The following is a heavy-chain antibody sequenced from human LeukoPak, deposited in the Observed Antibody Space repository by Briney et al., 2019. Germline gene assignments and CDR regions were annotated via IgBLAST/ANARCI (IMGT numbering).Heavy chain of an antibody. Sequence: GGSLRLSCAASGFTFSSYAMHWVRQAPGKGLEWVAVISYDGSNKYYADSVKGRFTISRDNSKNTLYLQMNSLRAEDTAVYYCARGDCSGGSCYLPNWFDPWGQGTLVTVSS. V-gene: IGHV3-30*04. CDR1: GFTFSSYA. D-gene: IGHD2-15*01. J-gene: IGHJ5*02. CDR2: ISYDGSNK. CDR3: ARGDCSGGSCYLPNWFDP.